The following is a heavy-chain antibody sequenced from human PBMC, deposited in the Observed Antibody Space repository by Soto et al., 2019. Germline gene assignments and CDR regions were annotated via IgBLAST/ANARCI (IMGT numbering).Heavy chain of an antibody. J-gene: IGHJ6*02. CDR2: ISYSGST. D-gene: IGHD3-9*01. CDR3: ARVVIFTVYGCMDV. CDR1: GDSIRSGNHS. Sequence: QVQLQESGPGLVKPSQTLSLTCTVSGDSIRSGNHSWSWIRQPPGKGLEWIGYISYSGSTYYSPSLKSRFTISVDTSKNQFSLKLNSVTAADTAVYYCARVVIFTVYGCMDVWGQGTTVTVSS. V-gene: IGHV4-30-4*01.